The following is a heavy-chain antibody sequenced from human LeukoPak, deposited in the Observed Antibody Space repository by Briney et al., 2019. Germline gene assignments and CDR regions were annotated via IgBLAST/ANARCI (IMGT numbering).Heavy chain of an antibody. CDR3: ARGLGSDWYRGPAEYFQH. CDR2: INHSGST. V-gene: IGHV4-34*01. Sequence: PSETLSLTCAVYGGSFSGYYWSWIRQPPGKGLEWIGEINHSGSTNYNPSLKSRVTISVDTSKNQFSLKLSSVTAADTAVYYCARGLGSDWYRGPAEYFQHWGQGTLVTVSS. J-gene: IGHJ1*01. CDR1: GGSFSGYY. D-gene: IGHD6-19*01.